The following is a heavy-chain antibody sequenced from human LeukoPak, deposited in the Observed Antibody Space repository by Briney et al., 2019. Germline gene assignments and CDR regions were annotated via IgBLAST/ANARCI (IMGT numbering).Heavy chain of an antibody. D-gene: IGHD2-21*02. J-gene: IGHJ6*03. Sequence: ASVKVSCKASGYTFTGYYMHWVRQAPGQGLEWMGWINPNSGGTNYAQKFQGRVTMTRDTSISTAYMELSRLRSEDTAVYYCARGYCGGDCYYGYYYYMDVWGKGTTVTVSS. CDR3: ARGYCGGDCYYGYYYYMDV. CDR1: GYTFTGYY. CDR2: INPNSGGT. V-gene: IGHV1-2*02.